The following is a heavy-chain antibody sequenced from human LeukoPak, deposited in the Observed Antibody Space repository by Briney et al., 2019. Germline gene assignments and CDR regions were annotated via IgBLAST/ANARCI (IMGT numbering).Heavy chain of an antibody. J-gene: IGHJ4*02. CDR2: IYSGGST. D-gene: IGHD6-13*01. Sequence: GGSLRLSCAASGFTVSSNYMSWVRQAPGKGLEWVSVIYSGGSTYYADSVKGRFTISRDNSKNTLYLQMNSLRAEDTAVYYCARMGIAAVGAYYFDYWGQGTLVAVSS. V-gene: IGHV3-53*01. CDR1: GFTVSSNY. CDR3: ARMGIAAVGAYYFDY.